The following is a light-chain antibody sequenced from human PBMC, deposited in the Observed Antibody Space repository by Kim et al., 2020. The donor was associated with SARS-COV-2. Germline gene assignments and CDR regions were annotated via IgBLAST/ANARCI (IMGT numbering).Light chain of an antibody. CDR1: QGISSW. J-gene: IGKJ5*01. CDR2: AAS. V-gene: IGKV1-17*03. Sequence: ASVGDRVTITCRASQGISSWLAWYQQKPGKVPKLLIFAASNLQNGVPSRFSGSGSGTEFTLTISSLQPEDFATYFCLQHNSYPITFGQGTRLEIK. CDR3: LQHNSYPIT.